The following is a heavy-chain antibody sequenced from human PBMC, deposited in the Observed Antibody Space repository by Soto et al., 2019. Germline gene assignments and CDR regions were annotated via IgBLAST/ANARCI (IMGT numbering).Heavy chain of an antibody. J-gene: IGHJ4*02. D-gene: IGHD1-1*01. Sequence: GGSLRLSCAASGFTFSSYVMHWVRQAPGKGLEWVALISYDGSNKQYGDSVKGRFTIPRDNSKNTLYLQVNSLRAEDTAVYYCARETPGWNPFDFWGQGTQVTVSS. CDR2: ISYDGSNK. CDR3: ARETPGWNPFDF. V-gene: IGHV3-30*03. CDR1: GFTFSSYV.